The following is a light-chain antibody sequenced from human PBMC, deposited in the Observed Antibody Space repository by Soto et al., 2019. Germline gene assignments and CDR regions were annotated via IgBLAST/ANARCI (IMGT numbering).Light chain of an antibody. Sequence: EIVLTQSPGTLSLSPGERATLSCSASQSVGRNYLAWFQQKPGQAPRLLIYDASSRATGIPDRFSGSGSGTDFTLSISRLEPEDFAVFYCHQYAAAPLTFGGGTKVEIK. CDR3: HQYAAAPLT. V-gene: IGKV3-20*01. J-gene: IGKJ4*01. CDR2: DAS. CDR1: QSVGRNY.